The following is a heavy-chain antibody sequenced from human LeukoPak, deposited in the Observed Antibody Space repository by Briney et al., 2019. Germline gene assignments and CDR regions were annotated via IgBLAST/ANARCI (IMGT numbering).Heavy chain of an antibody. J-gene: IGHJ4*02. CDR1: GYTFTDYY. CDR2: INPSGGST. CDR3: ARATEGGWDFDY. Sequence: ASVKVSCKASGYTFTDYYIHWVRQAPGQGLEWMGIINPSGGSTSYAQKFQGRVTMTRDTSTSTVYMELSSLRSEDTAVYYCARATEGGWDFDYWGQGTLVTVSS. D-gene: IGHD6-19*01. V-gene: IGHV1-46*01.